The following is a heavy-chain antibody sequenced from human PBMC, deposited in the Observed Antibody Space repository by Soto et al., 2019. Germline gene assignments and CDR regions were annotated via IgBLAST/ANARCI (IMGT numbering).Heavy chain of an antibody. V-gene: IGHV3-21*01. J-gene: IGHJ6*02. CDR3: ARDCSGASCYPGMDV. CDR1: GFNFNGYT. CDR2: ISSSGYI. Sequence: GGSLRLSCAASGFNFNGYTINWVRQAPGKRLEWLSSISSSGYIFSTDSVRGRFTISRDNAKNSVYLQINSLRAEDTAVYFCARDCSGASCYPGMDVWGQGTTVTVSS. D-gene: IGHD2-15*01.